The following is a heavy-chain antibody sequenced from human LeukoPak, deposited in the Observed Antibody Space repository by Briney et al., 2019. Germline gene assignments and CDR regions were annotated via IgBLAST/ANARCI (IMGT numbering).Heavy chain of an antibody. V-gene: IGHV3-48*04. CDR2: ISSSSSTI. Sequence: GGSLRLSCAASGFTFSSYTMNWVRQAPGKGLEWVSYISSSSSTIYYTDSVKGRFTISRDNAKNTLYLQMNSLRAEDTAVYYCARDRYCSGGSCPEYFQHWGQGTLVTVSS. J-gene: IGHJ1*01. D-gene: IGHD2-15*01. CDR1: GFTFSSYT. CDR3: ARDRYCSGGSCPEYFQH.